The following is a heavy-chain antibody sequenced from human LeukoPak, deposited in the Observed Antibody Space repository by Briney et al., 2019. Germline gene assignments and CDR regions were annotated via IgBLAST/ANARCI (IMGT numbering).Heavy chain of an antibody. CDR3: ARDSYSSSRNDY. V-gene: IGHV3-48*01. Sequence: GGSLRLFCTASGFTFSDYSMNWVRQAPGKGLEWVSNISRGSRTIYYSDSAKGRFTISRDNAKNSLYLQMNSLRTEDTAVYYCARDSYSSSRNDYWGQGTLVTVSS. CDR2: ISRGSRTI. D-gene: IGHD6-13*01. CDR1: GFTFSDYS. J-gene: IGHJ4*02.